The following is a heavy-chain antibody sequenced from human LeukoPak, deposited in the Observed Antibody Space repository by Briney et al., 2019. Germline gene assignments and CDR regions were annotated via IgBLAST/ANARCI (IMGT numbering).Heavy chain of an antibody. Sequence: GRSLRLSCAASGFTFSNYGMHWVRQAPGKGLEWVAVISYDGSNKYYADSVKGRFTISRDNSKNTLYLQMNSLRAEDTAVYYCARSAWGRSAPFDYWGQGTLVTVSS. J-gene: IGHJ4*02. CDR2: ISYDGSNK. D-gene: IGHD7-27*01. CDR3: ARSAWGRSAPFDY. CDR1: GFTFSNYG. V-gene: IGHV3-30*19.